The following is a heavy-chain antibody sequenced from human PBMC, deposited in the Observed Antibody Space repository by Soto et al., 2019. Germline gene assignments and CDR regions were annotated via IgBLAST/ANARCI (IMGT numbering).Heavy chain of an antibody. CDR2: IYYSGST. D-gene: IGHD6-19*01. CDR3: ARGKQWLVQAGFDH. V-gene: IGHV4-59*01. J-gene: IGHJ4*02. CDR1: GGSISSYY. Sequence: SETLSLTCTVSGGSISSYYWSWIRQPPGKGLEWIGYIYYSGSTNYNPSLKSRVTISVDTSKNQFSLKLSSVTAADTAVYYCARGKQWLVQAGFDHWGQGTLVTVSS.